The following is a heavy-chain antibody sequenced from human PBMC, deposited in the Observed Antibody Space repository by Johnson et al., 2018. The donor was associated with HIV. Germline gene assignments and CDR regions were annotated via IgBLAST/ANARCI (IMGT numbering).Heavy chain of an antibody. CDR1: GFTFNNAW. CDR2: ITSKSAGGTP. J-gene: IGHJ3*02. D-gene: IGHD6-13*01. Sequence: EQLVESGGGLVKPGGSLRLSCAASGFTFNNAWMSWVRQTPGKGLEWVGRITSKSAGGTPDSAAPAKARFTISKDASKNTLYLQMNSLKTEDTAVYYCTTDPIAAAGPDAFDIWGQGTVVTVSS. V-gene: IGHV3-15*01. CDR3: TTDPIAAAGPDAFDI.